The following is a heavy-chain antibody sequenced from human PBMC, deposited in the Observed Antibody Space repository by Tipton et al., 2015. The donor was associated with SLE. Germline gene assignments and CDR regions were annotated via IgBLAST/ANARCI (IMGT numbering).Heavy chain of an antibody. CDR3: ATTIWIPLIAFDI. J-gene: IGHJ3*02. V-gene: IGHV4-39*07. CDR2: IYYTGTT. CDR1: GGSITSDYYF. Sequence: TLSLTCTVSGGSITSDYYFWGWLRQSPGKGLEWIGSIYYTGTTYYNPSLKSRVTISVAASKNQFSLNLNSVTAADTAVYYCATTIWIPLIAFDIWGQGTMVTVSS. D-gene: IGHD3-3*01.